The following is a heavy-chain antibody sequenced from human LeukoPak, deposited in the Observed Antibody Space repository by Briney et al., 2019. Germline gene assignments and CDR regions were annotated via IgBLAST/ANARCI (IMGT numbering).Heavy chain of an antibody. CDR2: IYYIRNT. J-gene: IGHJ4*02. D-gene: IGHD1-26*01. CDR1: GGSVGSAGYY. Sequence: SETLSLTCTVSGGSVGSAGYYWSWIRQPPGGGLEWIGYIYYIRNTNYNPSLKSRVTMSLDPSKNQFSLKLNSVTAADTAVYYCARTRSQSGSYRYYFGYWGQGTLVTASS. CDR3: ARTRSQSGSYRYYFGY. V-gene: IGHV4-61*08.